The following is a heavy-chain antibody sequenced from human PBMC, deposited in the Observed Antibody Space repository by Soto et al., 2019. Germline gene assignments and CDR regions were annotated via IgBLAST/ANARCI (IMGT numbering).Heavy chain of an antibody. CDR3: AVYYVSGSYYGY. CDR1: GGSISSSSNY. D-gene: IGHD3-10*01. J-gene: IGHJ4*02. CDR2: IHYSGST. V-gene: IGHV4-39*01. Sequence: SETLSLTCTVSGGSISSSSNYWVWIRQPPGKGLEWIGSIHYSGSTNYNASLKSRETISVDTSKNQFSLKLTSVTAADTAVYYCAVYYVSGSYYGYWGQGTLVT.